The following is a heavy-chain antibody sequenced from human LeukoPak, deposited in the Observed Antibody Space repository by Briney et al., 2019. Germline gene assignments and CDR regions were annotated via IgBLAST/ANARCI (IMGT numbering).Heavy chain of an antibody. CDR2: ISYDGTNK. V-gene: IGHV3-30*18. CDR1: GFTFSSYG. CDR3: AKDGYYGSGTYPDY. D-gene: IGHD3-10*01. J-gene: IGHJ4*02. Sequence: PGGSLRLSCAASGFTFSSYGMNWVRQAPGKGLEWVAVISYDGTNKFYVDSLRGRFTISRDNSKNTLYLQVNSLRAEDTAVYYCAKDGYYGSGTYPDYWGQGTLVTVSS.